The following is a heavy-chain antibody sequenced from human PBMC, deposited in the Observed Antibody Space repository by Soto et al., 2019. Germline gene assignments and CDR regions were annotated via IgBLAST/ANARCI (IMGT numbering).Heavy chain of an antibody. D-gene: IGHD1-26*01. V-gene: IGHV1-18*01. CDR3: AREALLRLYYYYGMDV. CDR1: GYTFTSYG. CDR2: ISAYNGNT. Sequence: ASVNVSCKASGYTFTSYGISWVRQAPGQGLEWMGWISAYNGNTNYAQKLQGRVTMTTDTSTSTAYMELRSLRSDDTAVYYCAREALLRLYYYYGMDVWGQGTTVTVSS. J-gene: IGHJ6*02.